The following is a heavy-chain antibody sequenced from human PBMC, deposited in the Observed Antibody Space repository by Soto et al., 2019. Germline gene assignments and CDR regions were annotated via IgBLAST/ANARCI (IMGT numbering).Heavy chain of an antibody. CDR2: VSKSDYT. CDR1: GFNFNNYG. CDR3: AREDSIIIPAVSDF. Sequence: GGSLRLSCAVSGFNFNNYGINWVRQAPGKGLEWVSSVSKSDYTYYSDSVKGRFTISRDNAKNSVSLQMNTLRAEDTAVYYCAREDSIIIPAVSDFWGQGTLVTVS. D-gene: IGHD2-2*01. V-gene: IGHV3-21*01. J-gene: IGHJ4*02.